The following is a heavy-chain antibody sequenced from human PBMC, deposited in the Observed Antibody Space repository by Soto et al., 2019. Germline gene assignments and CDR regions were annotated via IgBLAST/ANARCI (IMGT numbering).Heavy chain of an antibody. CDR3: ASGVRTACNTPSGLQCGDL. CDR2: IYHSGTT. J-gene: IGHJ4*02. D-gene: IGHD2-2*02. CDR1: SCSIISGYY. Sequence: PSATLSLTCAFSSCSIISGYYWCQFRQPPGPGLEWIGSIYHSGTTNYSPSLKGRVTISIDTSKNQFSLTLRSVTAADAAVVYSASGVRTACNTPSGLQCGDLWGRG. V-gene: IGHV4-38-2*01.